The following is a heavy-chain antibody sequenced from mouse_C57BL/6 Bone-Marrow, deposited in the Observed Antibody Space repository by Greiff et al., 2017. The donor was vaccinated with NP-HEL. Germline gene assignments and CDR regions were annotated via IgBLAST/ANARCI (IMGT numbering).Heavy chain of an antibody. CDR1: GFTFTSYG. CDR2: ISSGGSYT. V-gene: IGHV5-6*02. Sequence: DVKLVESGGDLVKPGGSLKLSCAASGFTFTSYGMSWVRQTPDKRLEWVATISSGGSYTYYPDSVKGRFTISRDNAKNTLYLQMSSLKSEDTAMYYCARRSRRGWFAYWGQGTLVTVSA. CDR3: ARRSRRGWFAY. J-gene: IGHJ3*01.